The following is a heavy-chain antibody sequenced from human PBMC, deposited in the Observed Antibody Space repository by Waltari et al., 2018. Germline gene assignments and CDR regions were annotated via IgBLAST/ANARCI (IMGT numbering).Heavy chain of an antibody. CDR2: ISGSSRTI. Sequence: EVQLVESGGGLVQPGGSLRLSCAASGFIFSTYSMNWVRQAPGKGLEWLSYISGSSRTIDYSGSVKGRFTISRDNAKNSLYLHMNSLRAEDTAIYYCARDKTPVDYRGQGTLVTVSS. D-gene: IGHD2-15*01. CDR1: GFIFSTYS. J-gene: IGHJ4*02. V-gene: IGHV3-48*04. CDR3: ARDKTPVDY.